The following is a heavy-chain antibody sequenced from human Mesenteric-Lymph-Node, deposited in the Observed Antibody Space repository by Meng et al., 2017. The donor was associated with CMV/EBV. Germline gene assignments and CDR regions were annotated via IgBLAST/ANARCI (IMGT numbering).Heavy chain of an antibody. D-gene: IGHD3-9*01. CDR2: INHSGGT. CDR3: ARGSSYDILTGYFDY. Sequence: QVWFTQGGAVVVKPSGTLSGTCAVSCGSFSGYFWNWIRQSPEKGLEWIGEINHSGGTTYNPSFTSRIIISVDTSTNQISLNMSSVTAADTAVYYCARGSSYDILTGYFDYWGQGALVTVSS. CDR1: CGSFSGYF. V-gene: IGHV4-34*01. J-gene: IGHJ4*02.